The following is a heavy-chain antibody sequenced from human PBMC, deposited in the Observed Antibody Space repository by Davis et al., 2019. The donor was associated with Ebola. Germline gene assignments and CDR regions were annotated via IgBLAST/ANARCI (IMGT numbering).Heavy chain of an antibody. CDR2: TYYYRSKWYI. CDR3: VRGWLRSKFDY. D-gene: IGHD5-12*01. Sequence: HSQTLSLTCDISGDSVSINSAGWNWIRQSPSRGLEWLGRTYYYRSKWYIDYAESVRGRIIINPDTSRNQLSLQVNSVTPEDTAVYYCVRGWLRSKFDYWGRGTLVTVSS. V-gene: IGHV6-1*01. CDR1: GDSVSINSAG. J-gene: IGHJ4*02.